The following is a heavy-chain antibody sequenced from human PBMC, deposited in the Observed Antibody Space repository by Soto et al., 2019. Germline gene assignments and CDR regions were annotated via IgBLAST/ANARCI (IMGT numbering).Heavy chain of an antibody. CDR2: INSDGSVS. J-gene: IGHJ6*03. V-gene: IGHV3-74*02. Sequence: EVQLVESGGGLVQPGGSLRLSCAASGFTFSNYWMYWVRQAPGKGLEWVSRINSDGSVSSYADSVNGRLTISRDNVKNTLYLQMDSLRAEDTAVYYCARGDCVGGTCYSLAGSVYYYKDVWGKGTTVTVFS. CDR3: ARGDCVGGTCYSLAGSVYYYKDV. D-gene: IGHD2-15*01. CDR1: GFTFSNYW.